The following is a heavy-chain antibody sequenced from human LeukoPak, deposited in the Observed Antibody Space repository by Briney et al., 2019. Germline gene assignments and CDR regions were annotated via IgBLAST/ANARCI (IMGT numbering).Heavy chain of an antibody. CDR3: ARDRYDHMGYYGMDV. CDR2: INPNSGGT. V-gene: IGHV1-2*06. CDR1: GYTFTGYY. D-gene: IGHD1-1*01. Sequence: ASVNVSCKASGYTFTGYYMHWVRQAPGQGLEWMGRINPNSGGTNYAQKFQGRVTMTRDTSISTAYMELSRLRSDDTAVYYCARDRYDHMGYYGMDVWGQGTTVTVSS. J-gene: IGHJ6*02.